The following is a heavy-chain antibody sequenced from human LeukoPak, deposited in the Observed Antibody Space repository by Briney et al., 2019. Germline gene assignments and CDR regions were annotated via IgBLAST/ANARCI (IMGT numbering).Heavy chain of an antibody. CDR1: GYTFTSYY. CDR2: INPSGGST. J-gene: IGHJ3*02. D-gene: IGHD4-17*01. V-gene: IGHV1-46*01. Sequence: ASVKVSCKASGYTFTSYYMHWVRQAPGQGLEWMGIINPSGGSTSYAQKFQGRVTMTRDTSTSTVYMELSSLRSEDTAVYYCARGLMTTVTMAAFDIWGQGTMVTVSS. CDR3: ARGLMTTVTMAAFDI.